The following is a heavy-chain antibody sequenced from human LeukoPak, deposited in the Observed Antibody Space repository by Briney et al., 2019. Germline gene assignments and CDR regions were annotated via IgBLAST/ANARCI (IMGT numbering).Heavy chain of an antibody. CDR1: GFTFDDYA. Sequence: PGGSLRLSCAASGFTFDDYAMHWVRHAPGKGLEWVSLISWDGGSTYYADSVKGRFTISRDNSKNSLYLQMNSLSAEGTALYYCAKAPYCSSTSCSVDYYYYMDVWGKGTTVTVSS. CDR2: ISWDGGST. V-gene: IGHV3-43D*04. J-gene: IGHJ6*03. D-gene: IGHD2-2*01. CDR3: AKAPYCSSTSCSVDYYYYMDV.